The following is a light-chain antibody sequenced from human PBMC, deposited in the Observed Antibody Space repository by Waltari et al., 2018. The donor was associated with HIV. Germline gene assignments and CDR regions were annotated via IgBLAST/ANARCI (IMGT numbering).Light chain of an antibody. CDR3: QQTHTTPHT. CDR1: QNVSTY. Sequence: DIQMTQSPSYLSASVGDGVTITCRASQNVSTYLNWYQQKPGKAPKLVIYASSGLQSGVPSSFRGSGSGTDFTLTISSLQSEDFATYYCQQTHTTPHTFGQGTKLQIK. CDR2: ASS. J-gene: IGKJ2*01. V-gene: IGKV1-39*01.